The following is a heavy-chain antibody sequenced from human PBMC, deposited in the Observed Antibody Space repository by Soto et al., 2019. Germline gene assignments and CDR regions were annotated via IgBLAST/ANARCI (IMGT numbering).Heavy chain of an antibody. CDR2: ISGSGATT. Sequence: EVQLLESGGGLVQPGESLTLSCAASGFTFNTYAMTWARRAPGKGLEWVSAISGSGATTYVADSVKGRFTISRDNSKDTLYLQMNSLRAEDTAIYYCAKGRGGAYYYYVLDVWGQGTTVTVSS. CDR1: GFTFNTYA. J-gene: IGHJ6*02. V-gene: IGHV3-23*01. D-gene: IGHD3-10*01. CDR3: AKGRGGAYYYYVLDV.